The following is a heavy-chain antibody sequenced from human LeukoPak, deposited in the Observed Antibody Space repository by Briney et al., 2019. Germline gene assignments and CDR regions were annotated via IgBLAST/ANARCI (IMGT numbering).Heavy chain of an antibody. J-gene: IGHJ4*02. CDR1: GFTFSNYG. CDR3: ARGLSYYYDSSGYYLDY. CDR2: IRYDGSNK. V-gene: IGHV3-30*02. Sequence: PGGSLRLSCAASGFTFSNYGMHWVRQAPGKGLEWVAFIRYDGSNKYYADSVKGRFTISRDNSKNTLYLQMNSLRAEDTAVYYCARGLSYYYDSSGYYLDYWGQGTLVTVSS. D-gene: IGHD3-22*01.